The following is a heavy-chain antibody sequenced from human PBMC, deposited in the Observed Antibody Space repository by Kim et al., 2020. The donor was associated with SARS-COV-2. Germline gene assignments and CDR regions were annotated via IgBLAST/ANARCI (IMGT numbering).Heavy chain of an antibody. V-gene: IGHV3-9*01. J-gene: IGHJ4*02. CDR3: AKDRGILWFGEFPDY. D-gene: IGHD3-10*01. Sequence: DSVKGRFTISRDNAKNSLYLQMNSLRAEDTALYYCAKDRGILWFGEFPDYWGQGTLVTVSS.